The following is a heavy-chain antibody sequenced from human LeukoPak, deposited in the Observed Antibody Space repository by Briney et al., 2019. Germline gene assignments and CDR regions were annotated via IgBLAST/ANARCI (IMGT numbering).Heavy chain of an antibody. CDR3: ARFDDDILTGYGYYYGMDV. J-gene: IGHJ6*02. CDR2: ISSSGSTI. CDR1: GFTFSSYS. V-gene: IGHV3-48*04. Sequence: GGSLRLSCAASGFTFSSYSMNWVRQAPGKGLEWVSYISSSGSTIYYADSVKGRFTISRDNAKNSLYLQMNSLRAEDTAVYYCARFDDDILTGYGYYYGMDVWGQGTTVTVSS. D-gene: IGHD3-9*01.